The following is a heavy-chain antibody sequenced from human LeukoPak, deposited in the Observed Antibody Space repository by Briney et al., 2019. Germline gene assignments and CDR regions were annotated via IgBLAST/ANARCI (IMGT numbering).Heavy chain of an antibody. CDR3: ARLPITFGDAFDI. J-gene: IGHJ3*02. D-gene: IGHD3-16*01. V-gene: IGHV1-46*01. CDR2: INPSGGST. CDR1: GYTFTSYY. Sequence: GASVKVSCKASGYTFTSYYMHWVRQAPGQGLEWMGIINPSGGSTSYAQKFQGRVTMTRDMSTSTVYMELSSLRSEDTAVYYCARLPITFGDAFDIWGQGTMVTVSS.